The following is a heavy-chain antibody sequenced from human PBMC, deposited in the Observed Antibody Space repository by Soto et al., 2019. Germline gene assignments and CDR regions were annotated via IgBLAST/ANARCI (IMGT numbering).Heavy chain of an antibody. V-gene: IGHV5-10-1*04. CDR3: ARKYYYGAGTLDY. CDR2: IDPSDSET. CDR1: GYSFTSYW. D-gene: IGHD3-10*01. Sequence: GESLKISCNGSGYSFTSYWISWVRQMPGKGLEWMGRIDPSDSETRYSPSCQGQVTMSADKSISTAYLQWSSLKASDSAMYYCARKYYYGAGTLDYWGQGTLVTVSS. J-gene: IGHJ4*02.